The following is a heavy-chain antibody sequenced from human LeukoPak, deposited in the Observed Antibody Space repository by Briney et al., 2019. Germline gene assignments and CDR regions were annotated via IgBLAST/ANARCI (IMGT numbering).Heavy chain of an antibody. J-gene: IGHJ4*02. D-gene: IGHD2-2*01. Sequence: GGSLRLSCAASGFTFSSYSMNWVRQAPGKGLEWVSSISSSSSYIYYADSVKGRFTISRDNAKNSLYLQMNSLRAEDTAVYYCARGDAVVPAAMIVYWGQGTLVTVSS. V-gene: IGHV3-21*01. CDR3: ARGDAVVPAAMIVY. CDR2: ISSSSSYI. CDR1: GFTFSSYS.